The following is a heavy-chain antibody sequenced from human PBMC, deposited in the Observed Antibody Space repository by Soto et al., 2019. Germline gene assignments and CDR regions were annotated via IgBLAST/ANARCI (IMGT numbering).Heavy chain of an antibody. J-gene: IGHJ4*02. D-gene: IGHD6-13*01. CDR2: ISYDGSNK. Sequence: QVQLVESGGGVVQPGRSLRLSCAASGFTFSSYGMHWVRQAPGKGLEWVAVISYDGSNKYYADSVKGRFTISRDNSKNTLYLQINSLRAEDTAVYYCAKIQGIAAAGFDYWGQGTLVTVSS. V-gene: IGHV3-30*18. CDR3: AKIQGIAAAGFDY. CDR1: GFTFSSYG.